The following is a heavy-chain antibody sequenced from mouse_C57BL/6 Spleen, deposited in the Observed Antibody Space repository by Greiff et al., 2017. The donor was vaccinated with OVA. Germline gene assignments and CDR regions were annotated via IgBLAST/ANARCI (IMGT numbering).Heavy chain of an antibody. CDR1: GYSITSGYY. CDR3: ARRSIYYFDY. J-gene: IGHJ2*01. D-gene: IGHD2-10*02. Sequence: EVKLQESGPGLVKPSQSLSLTCSVTGYSITSGYYWHWIRQFPGNKLEWMGYISYDGSNNYNPSLKNRISITRDTSKNQFFLKLNSVTTEDTATYYCARRSIYYFDYWGQGTTLTVSS. CDR2: ISYDGSN. V-gene: IGHV3-6*01.